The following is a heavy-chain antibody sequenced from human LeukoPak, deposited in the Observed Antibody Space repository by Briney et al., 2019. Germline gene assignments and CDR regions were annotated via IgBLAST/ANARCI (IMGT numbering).Heavy chain of an antibody. J-gene: IGHJ5*02. CDR1: GFTFTSSA. CDR2: IVVGSGNS. CDR3: AADPERLNWFDP. V-gene: IGHV1-58*02. D-gene: IGHD1-1*01. Sequence: GASVKVSCKASGFTFTSSAMQWVRQARGQRLEWIGWIVVGSGNSNYAQKFQERVTITRDMSTSTAYMELSSLRSEDTAVYYCAADPERLNWFDPWGQGTLVTVSS.